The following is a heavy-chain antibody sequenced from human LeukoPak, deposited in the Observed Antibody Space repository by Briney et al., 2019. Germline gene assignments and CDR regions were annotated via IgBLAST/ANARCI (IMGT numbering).Heavy chain of an antibody. V-gene: IGHV3-30*09. D-gene: IGHD2-8*01. J-gene: IGHJ3*02. CDR2: IANDGRFT. Sequence: GRSLRLSCAASGFTFSSHPMNWVRQAPGKGLEWVAVIANDGRFTHYADSVKGRFAISRDNSKSTLEMQMNSLRAEDTALYYCVKEANGFAMWGLGTMVTVSS. CDR1: GFTFSSHP. CDR3: VKEANGFAM.